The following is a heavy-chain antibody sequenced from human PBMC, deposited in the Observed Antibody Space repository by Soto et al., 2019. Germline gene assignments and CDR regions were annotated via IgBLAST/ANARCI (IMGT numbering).Heavy chain of an antibody. V-gene: IGHV4-4*07. Sequence: SETLSLTCTVSGISIDNYYCSWIRQSAGKGLEWIRRIYSSGTTNYNPSLKSRVTMSVDMSKSQFSLNVRSVTAADTAVYYCVRDVGGSGWFAPWGQGTLVTVSS. CDR3: VRDVGGSGWFAP. J-gene: IGHJ5*02. CDR2: IYSSGTT. CDR1: GISIDNYY.